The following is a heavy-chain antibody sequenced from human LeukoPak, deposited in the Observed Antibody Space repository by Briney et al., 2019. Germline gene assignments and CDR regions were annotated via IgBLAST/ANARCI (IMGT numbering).Heavy chain of an antibody. CDR3: AGYGNDILTGYCWFDR. Sequence: SETLSLPCTLSGDSISSYYGSWIRQPPGKGLEGIGYIYYSGSTNYNPSLKSRVTISVDTFKNQFSLKLSSVTAADTDGYYCAGYGNDILTGYCWFDRWGGGTLVTVSS. CDR2: IYYSGST. V-gene: IGHV4-59*01. D-gene: IGHD3-9*01. CDR1: GDSISSYY. J-gene: IGHJ5*02.